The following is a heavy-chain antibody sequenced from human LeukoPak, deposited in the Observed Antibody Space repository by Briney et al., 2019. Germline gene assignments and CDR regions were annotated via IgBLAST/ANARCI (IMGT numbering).Heavy chain of an antibody. CDR3: ARGGLGSWTFDS. Sequence: GGSLRLSCAASGFIFSTYSMNWVRQAPGKGLEWVSYISSSGSTIYYADSVKGRFTISRDNAKYSLYLQMNSLRAEDTAVYYCARGGLGSWTFDSWGQGTMVTVSS. CDR1: GFIFSTYS. J-gene: IGHJ4*02. D-gene: IGHD1-26*01. CDR2: ISSSGSTI. V-gene: IGHV3-48*04.